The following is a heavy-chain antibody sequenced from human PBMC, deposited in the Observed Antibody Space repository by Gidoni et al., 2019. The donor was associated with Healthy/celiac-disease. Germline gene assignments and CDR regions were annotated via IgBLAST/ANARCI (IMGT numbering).Heavy chain of an antibody. CDR1: AYTFTSYY. CDR3: ARTTVVTFGGFDY. J-gene: IGHJ4*02. Sequence: QVQLVQSGAEVKKPGASVKVPCKASAYTFTSYYLHWVRQAPGQGLEWMGVVNPRGGSTSYAQKFRGRVTMTRDTSTTTVYMELSSLRSEDTAVYYCARTTVVTFGGFDYWGQGTLVTVSS. V-gene: IGHV1-46*01. CDR2: VNPRGGST. D-gene: IGHD3-16*01.